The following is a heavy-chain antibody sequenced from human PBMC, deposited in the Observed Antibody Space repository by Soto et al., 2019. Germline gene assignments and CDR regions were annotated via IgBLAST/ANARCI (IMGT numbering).Heavy chain of an antibody. D-gene: IGHD2-2*02. CDR2: ISYDGSNK. J-gene: IGHJ6*02. Sequence: SLSLSCAASGFPFRSYGLHWVRQAPGKGLEWVAVISYDGSNKYYADSVKGRLTISRDNYKNTLYLQMNSLRAEDTAVYYCAKDVDDLVVPADILVDYYYYGMDVWGQGTTVTVSS. V-gene: IGHV3-30*18. CDR3: AKDVDDLVVPADILVDYYYYGMDV. CDR1: GFPFRSYG.